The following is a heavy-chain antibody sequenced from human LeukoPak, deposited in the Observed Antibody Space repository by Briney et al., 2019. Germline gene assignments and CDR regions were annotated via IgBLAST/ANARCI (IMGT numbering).Heavy chain of an antibody. CDR3: ARDTVEQAFDY. CDR1: GFTFSSYA. D-gene: IGHD1/OR15-1a*01. J-gene: IGHJ4*02. CDR2: ISYDGSNK. V-gene: IGHV3-30*04. Sequence: GRSLRLSCAASGFTFSSYAMHWVRQAPGKGLEWVAVISYDGSNKYYADSVKGRFTISRDNSKNTLYLQMNSLRAEDTAVYYFARDTVEQAFDYWGQGTLVTVSS.